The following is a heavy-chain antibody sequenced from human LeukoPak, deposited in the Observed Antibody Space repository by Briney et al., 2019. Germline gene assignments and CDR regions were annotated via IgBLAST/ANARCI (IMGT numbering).Heavy chain of an antibody. CDR2: IYYSGST. D-gene: IGHD5-12*01. CDR1: GFTISSNY. V-gene: IGHV4-59*01. J-gene: IGHJ4*02. CDR3: ARDLCGYDSY. Sequence: PGGSLRLSCAASGFTISSNYMSWIRQPQGKGMEWGGYIYYSGSTNYNPSLKSRVTISVDTSKNQFSLKLSSVTAADTAVYYCARDLCGYDSYWGQGTLVTVSS.